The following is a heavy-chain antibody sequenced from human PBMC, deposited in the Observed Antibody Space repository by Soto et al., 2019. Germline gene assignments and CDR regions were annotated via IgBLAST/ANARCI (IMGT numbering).Heavy chain of an antibody. V-gene: IGHV1-18*01. D-gene: IGHD5-12*01. J-gene: IGHJ4*02. CDR3: ARDKHGYTSLDF. CDR2: ISTYNGNT. CDR1: GYTFITYG. Sequence: QVQLVQSGAEVEKPGASVKVSCKASGYTFITYGICWVRQAPGQGLEWMGWISTYNGNTKYSQKYQGRVTMTTETTTSTAYMELRSLISDDTAVYYCARDKHGYTSLDFWGQGTLVTVSS.